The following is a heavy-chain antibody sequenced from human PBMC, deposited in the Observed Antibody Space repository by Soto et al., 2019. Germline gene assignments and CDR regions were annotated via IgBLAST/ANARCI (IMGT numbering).Heavy chain of an antibody. CDR2: FSTYNGNT. D-gene: IGHD6-25*01. Sequence: QVQLVQSGGEVKKHGASVKVSCRASGYTFTSYGIAWVRQAPGQGPEWMGWFSTYNGNTNSAQTFQGRLVLTTDTATNTAYMELGSLTSDDTAICSCARGSVGPCYYMDVWGKGTTVTVSS. CDR1: GYTFTSYG. J-gene: IGHJ6*03. CDR3: ARGSVGPCYYMDV. V-gene: IGHV1-18*01.